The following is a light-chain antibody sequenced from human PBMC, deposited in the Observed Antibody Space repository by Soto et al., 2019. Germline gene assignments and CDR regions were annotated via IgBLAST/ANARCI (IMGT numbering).Light chain of an antibody. CDR2: AAS. Sequence: DIQMTQSPSSLSASVGDRVTITCRASQTIDSYLNWFQQKPGKAPKLLIYAASSVQSGVPSRFSGSGSGADFTLTISSLQPEDFATYYCQQSYTTPPTFGQGTKVEIK. CDR1: QTIDSY. V-gene: IGKV1-39*01. J-gene: IGKJ1*01. CDR3: QQSYTTPPT.